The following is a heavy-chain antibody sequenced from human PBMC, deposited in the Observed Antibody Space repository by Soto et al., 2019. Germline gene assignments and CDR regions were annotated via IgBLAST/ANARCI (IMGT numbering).Heavy chain of an antibody. J-gene: IGHJ4*02. Sequence: GEALKISCQASGYTFIYFWVAWVREVAGKGLEWMGVIYPGASDIRYSPSFEGHVTISADKSTNTAYLQWSSLEAADTAIYYCSRQGTSRGSDYAAFAFWGRGPRVTV. D-gene: IGHD3-10*01. CDR2: IYPGASDI. V-gene: IGHV5-51*01. CDR3: SRQGTSRGSDYAAFAF. CDR1: GYTFIYFW.